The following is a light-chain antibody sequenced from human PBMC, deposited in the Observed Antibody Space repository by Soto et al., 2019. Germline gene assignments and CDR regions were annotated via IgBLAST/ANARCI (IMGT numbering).Light chain of an antibody. CDR3: QQYGSSPPWA. Sequence: EIVLTQSPGTLSLSPGERATLSCRASQSVSSSYLAWYQQKPGQAPRPLIYVASSRATGIPARFSGSGSGTDFTLTISRLEAEDFAVYYCQQYGSSPPWAFGQGTKVEIK. CDR2: VAS. CDR1: QSVSSSY. J-gene: IGKJ1*01. V-gene: IGKV3-20*01.